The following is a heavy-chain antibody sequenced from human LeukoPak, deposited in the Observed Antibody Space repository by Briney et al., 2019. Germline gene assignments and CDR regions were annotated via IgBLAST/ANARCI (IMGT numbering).Heavy chain of an antibody. CDR3: ARDRTTMVQGVIY. CDR2: IWYDGSNK. Sequence: PGGSLRLSCAASGFTFSSYGMHRVRQAPGKGLEWVAVIWYDGSNKYYADSVKGRFTISRDNSKNTLYLQMNSLRAEDTAVYYCARDRTTMVQGVIYWGQGTLVTVSS. D-gene: IGHD3-10*01. CDR1: GFTFSSYG. J-gene: IGHJ4*02. V-gene: IGHV3-33*01.